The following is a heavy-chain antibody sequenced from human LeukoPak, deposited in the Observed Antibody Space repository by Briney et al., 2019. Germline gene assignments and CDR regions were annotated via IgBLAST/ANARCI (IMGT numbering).Heavy chain of an antibody. Sequence: QPGGSLRLSCAASGFTFSTYWMHWVRQVPGKGLVWVSHVNGGGTSTSYVGSVKGRFTISRDNAKNMLYLQMNSLRADDTAVYYCARGAGGLDYWGQGTLVAVS. CDR1: GFTFSTYW. D-gene: IGHD6-13*01. V-gene: IGHV3-74*01. CDR3: ARGAGGLDY. CDR2: VNGGGTST. J-gene: IGHJ4*02.